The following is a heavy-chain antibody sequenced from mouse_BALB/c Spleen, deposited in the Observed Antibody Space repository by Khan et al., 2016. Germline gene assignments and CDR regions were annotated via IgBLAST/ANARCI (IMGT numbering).Heavy chain of an antibody. D-gene: IGHD2-13*01. CDR1: GYTFTNYG. J-gene: IGHJ4*01. CDR2: KNSNTGEP. V-gene: IGHV9-3*02. Sequence: QIQLVQSGPELKKPGETVKISCKASGYTFTNYGMNWVKQAPGKGLKWMGWKNSNTGEPTYAAEFKGRFAFSLETSASTAYLQINNLTNEDTATYFCARTGDYPYYAMDYWGQGTSVTVAS. CDR3: ARTGDYPYYAMDY.